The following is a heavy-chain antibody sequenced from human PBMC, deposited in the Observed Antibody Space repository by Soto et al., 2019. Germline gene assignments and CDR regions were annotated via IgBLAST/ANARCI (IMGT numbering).Heavy chain of an antibody. CDR3: ASQYPCAHLAPDSSSTAFDI. V-gene: IGHV4-39*01. D-gene: IGHD3-22*01. CDR1: GGSISSSSYY. Sequence: KTSETLSLTCTVSGGSISSSSYYWGWIRQPPGKGLEWIGSIYYSGSTYYNPSLKSRVTISVDTSKNQFSLKLSSVTAADTAVYYCASQYPCAHLAPDSSSTAFDIWGQGTMVTVSS. CDR2: IYYSGST. J-gene: IGHJ3*02.